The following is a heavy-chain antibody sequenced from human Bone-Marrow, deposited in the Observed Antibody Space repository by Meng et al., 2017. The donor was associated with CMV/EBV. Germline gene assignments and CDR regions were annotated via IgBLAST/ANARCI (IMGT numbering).Heavy chain of an antibody. V-gene: IGHV1-18*01. D-gene: IGHD3-22*01. CDR3: ARDRDDSRAEP. CDR1: GGTFSSYA. J-gene: IGHJ5*02. CDR2: ISAYNGNT. Sequence: ASVKVSCKASGGTFSSYAISWVRQAPGQGLEWMGWISAYNGNTNYAQKLQGRVTMTTDTSTSTAYMELRSLRSDDTAVYYCARDRDDSRAEPWGQGTLVTVSS.